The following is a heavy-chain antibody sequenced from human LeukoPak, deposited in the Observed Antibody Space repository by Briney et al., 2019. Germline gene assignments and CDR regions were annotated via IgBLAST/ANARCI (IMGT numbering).Heavy chain of an antibody. CDR2: IYHSGST. CDR3: ARFVVVQGPMEYYYYYMDV. J-gene: IGHJ6*03. V-gene: IGHV4-4*02. CDR1: GRSISSSNW. Sequence: SEALSLTCAVSGRSISSSNWWSWVRPPPGTELEWIGEIYHSGSTNYNPSLKSRVTISVDKSKNQFSLKLSSVTAADTAVFFCARFVVVQGPMEYYYYYMDVWGRGTTVIVSS. D-gene: IGHD2-2*01.